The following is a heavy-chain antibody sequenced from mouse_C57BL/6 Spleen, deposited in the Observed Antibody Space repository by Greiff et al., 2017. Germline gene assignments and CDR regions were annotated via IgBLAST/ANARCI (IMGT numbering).Heavy chain of an antibody. Sequence: EVQRVESGPGMVKPSQSLSLTCTVTGYSITSGYDWHWIRHFPGNKLEWMGYISYSGSTNYNPSLKSRISITHDTSKNHFFLKLNSVTTEDTATYYCARGDYYGSSYLDYWGQGTTLTVSS. CDR3: ARGDYYGSSYLDY. D-gene: IGHD1-1*01. V-gene: IGHV3-1*01. CDR1: GYSITSGYD. CDR2: ISYSGST. J-gene: IGHJ2*01.